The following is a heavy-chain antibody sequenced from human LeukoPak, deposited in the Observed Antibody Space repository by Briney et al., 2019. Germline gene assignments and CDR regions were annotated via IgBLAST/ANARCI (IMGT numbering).Heavy chain of an antibody. CDR2: ISGSGGST. D-gene: IGHD3-22*01. J-gene: IGHJ4*02. V-gene: IGHV3-23*01. CDR1: GFTFSSYA. Sequence: GGSLRLSCAASGFTFSSYAMSWVRQAPGKGLEWVSAISGSGGSTYYADSVKGRFTISRDNSKNTLYLQMNSLRAEDTAVCYCAKRGYDYYDSSGYYHFDYWGQGTLVTVSS. CDR3: AKRGYDYYDSSGYYHFDY.